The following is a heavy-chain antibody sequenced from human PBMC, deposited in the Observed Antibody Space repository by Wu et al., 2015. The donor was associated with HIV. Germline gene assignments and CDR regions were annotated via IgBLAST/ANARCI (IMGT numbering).Heavy chain of an antibody. Sequence: QAQLVQLGAEVKKPGSSVKVTCKASGDGFTSYVVSWVRQAPGQGLEWMGGINPLFGTTKHAERFQDRVTFTTDESKSTAYMELSSLRSEDTAVYYCARNTDSVATSLYSLGVWGQGTTVTVSS. V-gene: IGHV1-69*05. CDR2: INPLFGTT. CDR3: ARNTDSVATSLYSLGV. CDR1: GDGFTSYV. D-gene: IGHD5-12*01. J-gene: IGHJ6*02.